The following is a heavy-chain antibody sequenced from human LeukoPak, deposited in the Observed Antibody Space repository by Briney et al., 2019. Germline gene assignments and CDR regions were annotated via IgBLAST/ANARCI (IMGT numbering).Heavy chain of an antibody. CDR3: ATEQLAASGTVLDY. CDR1: GFTFSSYS. V-gene: IGHV3-21*01. J-gene: IGHJ4*02. CDR2: ISSSSRYI. Sequence: GGSLRLSCAASGFTFSSYSMNWVRQAPGKGLEWVSSISSSSRYIYYADSMKGRFTISRDNAKNSLYLQMNSLRAEDTAVYYCATEQLAASGTVLDYWGQGTLVTVSS. D-gene: IGHD6-13*01.